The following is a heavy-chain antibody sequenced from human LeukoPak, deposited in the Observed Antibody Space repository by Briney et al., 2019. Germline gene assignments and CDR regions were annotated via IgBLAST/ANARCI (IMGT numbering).Heavy chain of an antibody. CDR2: INPSGGSA. J-gene: IGHJ4*02. V-gene: IGHV1-46*01. CDR1: GYTFTSYY. CDR3: ARDVASSGYYWD. Sequence: GASVKVSCTASGYTFTSYYMHWVRQAPGQGLEWMGIINPSGGSAIYAQNFQGRVTMTRDTSTSTFYMELSSLRSEDTAVYFCARDVASSGYYWDWGQGTLVTVSS. D-gene: IGHD3-22*01.